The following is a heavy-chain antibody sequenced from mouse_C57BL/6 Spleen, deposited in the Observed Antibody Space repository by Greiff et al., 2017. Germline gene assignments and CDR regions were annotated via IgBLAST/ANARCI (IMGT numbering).Heavy chain of an antibody. CDR2: ISNGGGST. D-gene: IGHD2-1*01. V-gene: IGHV5-12*01. Sequence: EVKLVESGGGLVQPGGSLKLSCAASGFTFSDYYMYWVRQTPEKRLEWVAYISNGGGSTYYPDTVKGRFTISRDNAKNTLYLQMSRLKSEDTAMYYCARGIYYDYAMDYWGQGTSVTVSS. CDR1: GFTFSDYY. CDR3: ARGIYYDYAMDY. J-gene: IGHJ4*01.